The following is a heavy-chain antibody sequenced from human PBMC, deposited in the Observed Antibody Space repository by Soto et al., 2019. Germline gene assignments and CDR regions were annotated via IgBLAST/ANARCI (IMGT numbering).Heavy chain of an antibody. CDR1: GGSISSSSYY. V-gene: IGHV4-39*01. CDR2: IYYSGST. CDR3: ARRLFGYCSGGSCYFWAHDAFDI. D-gene: IGHD2-15*01. Sequence: SETLSLTCTVSGGSISSSSYYWGWIRQPPGKGLEWIGSIYYSGSTYYNPSLKSRVTRSVDTSKNQFSLKLSSVTAADTAVYYCARRLFGYCSGGSCYFWAHDAFDIWGQGTMVT. J-gene: IGHJ3*02.